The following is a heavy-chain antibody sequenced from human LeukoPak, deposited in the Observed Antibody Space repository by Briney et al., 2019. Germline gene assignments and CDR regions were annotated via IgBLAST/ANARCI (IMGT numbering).Heavy chain of an antibody. CDR2: IIPILGIA. J-gene: IGHJ4*02. Sequence: SVKVSCKASGGTFSSYAISWVRQAPGQGLEWMGRIIPILGIANYAQKFQGRVTITADKSTSTAYMELSSLRSEDTAVYYCVRENNRGTTGTDIDYWGQGTLVTVSS. D-gene: IGHD1-1*01. CDR3: VRENNRGTTGTDIDY. CDR1: GGTFSSYA. V-gene: IGHV1-69*04.